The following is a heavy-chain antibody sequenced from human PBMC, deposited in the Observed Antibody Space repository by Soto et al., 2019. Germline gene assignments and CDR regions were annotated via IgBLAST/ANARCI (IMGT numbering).Heavy chain of an antibody. J-gene: IGHJ4*02. CDR1: GFTFSSYG. D-gene: IGHD4-17*01. CDR2: IWYDGSNK. V-gene: IGHV3-33*01. Sequence: GGSLRLSCAASGFTFSSYGMHWVRQAPGKGLEWVAVIWYDGSNKYYADSVKGRFTISRDNSKNTLYLQMNSLRAEDTAVYYCARDRDYGGKHSRFFDYWSQGTLVTVSS. CDR3: ARDRDYGGKHSRFFDY.